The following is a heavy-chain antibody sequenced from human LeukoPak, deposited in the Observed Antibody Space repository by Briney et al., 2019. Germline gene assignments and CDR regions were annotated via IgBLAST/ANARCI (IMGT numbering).Heavy chain of an antibody. V-gene: IGHV4-59*01. D-gene: IGHD1-26*01. J-gene: IGHJ6*02. CDR3: ARGPEGALYYYYGMDV. CDR2: IYYSGST. CDR1: GGSISSYY. Sequence: SETLSLTCTVSGGSISSYYWSWIRQPSGKGLEWIGYIYYSGSTNYNPSLKSRVTISVDTSKNQFSLKLSSVTAADTAVYYCARGPEGALYYYYGMDVWGQGITVTVSS.